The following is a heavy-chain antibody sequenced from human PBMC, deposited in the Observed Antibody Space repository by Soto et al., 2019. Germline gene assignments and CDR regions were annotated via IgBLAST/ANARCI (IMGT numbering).Heavy chain of an antibody. CDR1: GGSISSYY. V-gene: IGHV4-59*01. Sequence: SETLSLTCTVSGGSISSYYWSWIRQPPGKGLEWIGYIYYSGSTNYNPSLKSRVTISVDTSKNQFSLKLSSVTAADTAVYYCAREGCTNGVCYGLDPWGQGTLVTVPQ. D-gene: IGHD2-8*01. CDR3: AREGCTNGVCYGLDP. J-gene: IGHJ5*02. CDR2: IYYSGST.